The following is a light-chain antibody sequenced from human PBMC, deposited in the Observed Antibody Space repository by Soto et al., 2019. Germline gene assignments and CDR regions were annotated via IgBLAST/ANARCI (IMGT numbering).Light chain of an antibody. Sequence: DIQMTQSPSYLSASVGDRLRITCRASQSVSSDLNWYQQKPGKAPRLLIYAASHLQTGVPSRFRGTGSATHFTLTISSLQPEDFATYYCQQSYRAVTFGQGTRLEN. CDR2: AAS. CDR3: QQSYRAVT. CDR1: QSVSSD. V-gene: IGKV1-39*01. J-gene: IGKJ5*01.